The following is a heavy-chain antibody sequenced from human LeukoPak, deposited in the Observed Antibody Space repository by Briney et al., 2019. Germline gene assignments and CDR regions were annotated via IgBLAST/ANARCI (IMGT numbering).Heavy chain of an antibody. D-gene: IGHD3-22*01. Sequence: GGSLRLSCAASGFAVSTNYMNWVRQAPGKGLEWVSVIYIDGSTYYADSVKGRFTISRDNSKNTLYLQMDSLRAEDTAVYYCAREGYYDSSGYGIDYWGQGTLVTVSS. CDR2: IYIDGST. CDR3: AREGYYDSSGYGIDY. J-gene: IGHJ4*02. CDR1: GFAVSTNY. V-gene: IGHV3-53*01.